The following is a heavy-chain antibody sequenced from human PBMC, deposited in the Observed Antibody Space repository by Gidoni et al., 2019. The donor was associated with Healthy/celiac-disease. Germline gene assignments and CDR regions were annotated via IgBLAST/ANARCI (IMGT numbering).Heavy chain of an antibody. V-gene: IGHV3-30*18. Sequence: SGAASGFTFSRYGMHWVRQAPGKGLEWVAVISYDGSNKYYADSVKGRFTISRDNSKNTLYLQMNSLRAEDTAVYYCAKDFEEAPTLGGGYYYGMDVWGQGTTVTVSS. CDR3: AKDFEEAPTLGGGYYYGMDV. J-gene: IGHJ6*02. CDR2: ISYDGSNK. CDR1: GFTFSRYG. D-gene: IGHD3-16*01.